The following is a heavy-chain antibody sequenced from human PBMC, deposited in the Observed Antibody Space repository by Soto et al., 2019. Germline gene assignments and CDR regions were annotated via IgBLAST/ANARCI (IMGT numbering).Heavy chain of an antibody. V-gene: IGHV4-59*01. CDR3: SRGDHFDSSGALVP. J-gene: IGHJ5*02. CDR1: GGSMSSYY. D-gene: IGHD3-22*01. Sequence: SSETLSLTCSVSGGSMSSYYWYCLRQPPWKGLECVVYTYYSGYTNYSPSLKSLVTMSVDTSKSDLSLKLSSVTAADTAVYYCSRGDHFDSSGALVPSGQGTLVIVSS. CDR2: TYYSGYT.